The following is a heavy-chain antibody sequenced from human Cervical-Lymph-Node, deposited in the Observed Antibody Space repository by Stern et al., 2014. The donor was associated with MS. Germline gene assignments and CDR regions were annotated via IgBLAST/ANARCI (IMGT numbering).Heavy chain of an antibody. D-gene: IGHD3-22*01. CDR1: GYTFTRYG. J-gene: IGHJ4*02. Sequence: VQLVQSGAEVKQPGASVRVSCKASGYTFTRYGISWVRQAPGQGLEWMGWISTYNGNTNYARNLQDRVTMTTDTSTSTAYMELRSLRSDDTAVYYCARTYYYDSSGDYWGQGTLVTVAS. V-gene: IGHV1-18*01. CDR2: ISTYNGNT. CDR3: ARTYYYDSSGDY.